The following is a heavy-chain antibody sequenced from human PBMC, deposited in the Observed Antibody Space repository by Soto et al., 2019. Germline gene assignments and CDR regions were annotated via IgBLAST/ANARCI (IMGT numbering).Heavy chain of an antibody. D-gene: IGHD5-18*01. V-gene: IGHV3-21*01. J-gene: IGHJ6*02. CDR2: ISSSSGYI. Sequence: EVQLVESGGGLVKPGGSLRLSCAASGFTFSTYSMNWVRQAPGKGLEWVSSISSSSGYIYYADSVKGRFTISRDDATNSLTLQMSSPRAEDTTVYYCARVRSYSYGKGYGMDVWGQGTTVTVS. CDR1: GFTFSTYS. CDR3: ARVRSYSYGKGYGMDV.